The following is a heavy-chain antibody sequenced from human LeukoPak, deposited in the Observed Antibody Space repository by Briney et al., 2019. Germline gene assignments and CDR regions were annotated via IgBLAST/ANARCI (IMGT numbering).Heavy chain of an antibody. V-gene: IGHV4-59*01. CDR2: IYYSGST. J-gene: IGHJ4*02. CDR1: GGSISSYY. Sequence: SETLSLTCTVSGGSISSYYWSWIRQPPGKGREWIGYIYYSGSTNYNPSLKSRVTISVDTSKNQFSLKLSSVTAADTAVYYCARGYSSSWYDYWGQGTLVTVSS. D-gene: IGHD6-13*01. CDR3: ARGYSSSWYDY.